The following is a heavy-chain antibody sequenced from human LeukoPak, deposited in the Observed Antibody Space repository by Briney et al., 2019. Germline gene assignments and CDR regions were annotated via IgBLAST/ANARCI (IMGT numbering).Heavy chain of an antibody. CDR2: ISSSGTTI. CDR3: ARDRSYWDFDY. D-gene: IGHD1-26*01. CDR1: RFTFSDYY. J-gene: IGHJ4*02. Sequence: PGGSLRLSCAASRFTFSDYYMSWIRQAPGKGLEWVSYISSSGTTIYYADSVKGRFTISRDNAKNSLYLQMNSLRAEDTAVYYCARDRSYWDFDYWGQGTLVTVSS. V-gene: IGHV3-11*01.